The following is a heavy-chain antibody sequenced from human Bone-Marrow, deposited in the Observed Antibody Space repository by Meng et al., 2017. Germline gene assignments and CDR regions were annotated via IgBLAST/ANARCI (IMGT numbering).Heavy chain of an antibody. J-gene: IGHJ4*02. Sequence: AVKVSCKATGGTFSSYAISWVRQAPGQGLEWMGGIIPIFGTANYAQKFQGRVTITADKSTSTDYMELSSLRSEDTAVYYCASPNLRFLEGVTYFDYWGQGTLVTVSS. CDR1: GGTFSSYA. V-gene: IGHV1-69*06. CDR2: IIPIFGTA. D-gene: IGHD3-3*01. CDR3: ASPNLRFLEGVTYFDY.